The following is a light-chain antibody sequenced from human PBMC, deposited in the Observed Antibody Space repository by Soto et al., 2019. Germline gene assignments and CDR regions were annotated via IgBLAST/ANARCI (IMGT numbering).Light chain of an antibody. Sequence: QSVLTQPASVSGSPGQSITISCTGTSTDVGPYNYVSWSHQPPGKAPKLMVYDVSNRPSWVSNRFSGSKSGITASLTISGLQAEDEADYYCTSYTSDSTYVFGTGTKVTVL. CDR2: DVS. J-gene: IGLJ1*01. CDR3: TSYTSDSTYV. CDR1: STDVGPYNY. V-gene: IGLV2-14*01.